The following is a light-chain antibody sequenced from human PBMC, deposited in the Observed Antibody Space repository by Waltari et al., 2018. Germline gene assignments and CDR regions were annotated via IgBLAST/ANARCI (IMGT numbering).Light chain of an antibody. CDR1: GSDVGGHDH. V-gene: IGLV2-14*01. Sequence: QSALTQPASVAGSPGQATILPCTGTGSDVGGHDHGSCYQQYPGKAPRLIIYDVYNRPSGVSTRFSASKSDNTASLTISVLQADDASVYYCSSYTSSGVVFGGGTKLTVL. J-gene: IGLJ2*01. CDR3: SSYTSSGVV. CDR2: DVY.